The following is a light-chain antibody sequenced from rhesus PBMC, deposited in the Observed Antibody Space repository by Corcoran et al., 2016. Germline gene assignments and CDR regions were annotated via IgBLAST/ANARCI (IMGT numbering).Light chain of an antibody. CDR2: SAY. CDR3: PLFNDLLLT. CDR1: ESVGSY. Sequence: EIVMTQSPATLSLSPGETATLSCRASESVGSYLAWYQQKPGQAPKLLVHSAYFRATGIPDRFSGSGSRSEFTLTISSLEPEDVGVYHCPLFNDLLLTFGGVTKVELK. J-gene: IGKJ4*01. V-gene: IGKV3-40*03.